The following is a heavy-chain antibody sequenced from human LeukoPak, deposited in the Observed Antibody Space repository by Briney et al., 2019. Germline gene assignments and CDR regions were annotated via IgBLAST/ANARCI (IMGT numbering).Heavy chain of an antibody. Sequence: SETLSLTCTVSGGSVSSGSYYWSWIRQPPGKGLEWIGYIYYSGSTNYNPSLKSRVTISVDTSKNQFSLKLSSVTAADTAVYYCARRAPVAFYYDILTGYVDYWGQGTLVTVSS. V-gene: IGHV4-61*01. J-gene: IGHJ4*02. CDR2: IYYSGST. CDR3: ARRAPVAFYYDILTGYVDY. D-gene: IGHD3-9*01. CDR1: GGSVSSGSYY.